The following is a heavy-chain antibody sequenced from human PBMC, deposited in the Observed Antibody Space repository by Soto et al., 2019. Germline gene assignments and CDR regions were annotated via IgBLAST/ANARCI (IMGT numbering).Heavy chain of an antibody. CDR3: ARYYYDRSGFDY. CDR1: GYTFTSYD. CDR2: MNPNSANT. J-gene: IGHJ4*02. Sequence: ASVKVSCKASGYTFTSYDINWVRQATGQGLEWMGWMNPNSANTGYAQKFQGRVTMTRNTSISTAYMELSSLRSEDTAVYYCARYYYDRSGFDYWGQGTLVTVSS. D-gene: IGHD3-22*01. V-gene: IGHV1-8*01.